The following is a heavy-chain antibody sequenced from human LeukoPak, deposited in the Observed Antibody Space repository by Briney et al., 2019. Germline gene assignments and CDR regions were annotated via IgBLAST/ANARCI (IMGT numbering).Heavy chain of an antibody. V-gene: IGHV4-59*01. J-gene: IGHJ3*02. Sequence: SETLSLTCTVSGGSISSYYWSWIRQPPGKGLEWIGYIYYSGSTNYNPSLKSRVTISVDTSKNQFSLKLSSVTAADTAAYYCARALDYGDYGKDDAFDIWGQGTMVTVSS. D-gene: IGHD4-17*01. CDR3: ARALDYGDYGKDDAFDI. CDR2: IYYSGST. CDR1: GGSISSYY.